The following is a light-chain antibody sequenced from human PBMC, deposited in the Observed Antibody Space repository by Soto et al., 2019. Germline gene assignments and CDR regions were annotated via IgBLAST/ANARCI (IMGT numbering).Light chain of an antibody. V-gene: IGKV4-1*01. J-gene: IGKJ4*01. CDR2: WAS. CDR1: QTISYTSINKTY. Sequence: DIVMTQSPDSLAVSLGERATISCKSSQTISYTSINKTYLAWYQQRPGQPPKLLIYWASIRGSGVPDRLSGSGFGTHFTLTISSLQTEDVAVYYCQQYFSYPLTFGGGTKVEVK. CDR3: QQYFSYPLT.